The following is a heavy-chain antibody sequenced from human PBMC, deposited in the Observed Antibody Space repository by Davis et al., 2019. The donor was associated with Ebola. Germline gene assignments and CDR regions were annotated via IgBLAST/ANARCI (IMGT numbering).Heavy chain of an antibody. J-gene: IGHJ6*02. CDR3: ARVRDNWTGSHKRIAAAGAYYYYGMDV. CDR2: INHSGST. CDR1: GGSFSGYY. V-gene: IGHV4-34*01. Sequence: PGGSLRLSCAVYGGSFSGYYWSWIRQPPGKGLEWIGEINHSGSTNYNPSLKSRVTISVDTSKNQFSLKLSSVTAADTSVYYCARVRDNWTGSHKRIAAAGAYYYYGMDVWGQGTTVTVSS. D-gene: IGHD6-13*01.